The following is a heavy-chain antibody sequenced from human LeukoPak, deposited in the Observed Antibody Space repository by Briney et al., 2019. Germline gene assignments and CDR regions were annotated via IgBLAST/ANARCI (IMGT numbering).Heavy chain of an antibody. Sequence: SETLSLTCTVCGGSITNDHWSWVRQPPGKGLEWIGFIYFSGTTYYNPSLKSRVSISLDTSKNQFSLRLNSLTTADTAVYCCPRRPDDFDSWGQGTLVTVSS. V-gene: IGHV4-59*01. J-gene: IGHJ4*02. CDR3: PRRPDDFDS. CDR2: IYFSGTT. CDR1: GGSITNDH. D-gene: IGHD5-24*01.